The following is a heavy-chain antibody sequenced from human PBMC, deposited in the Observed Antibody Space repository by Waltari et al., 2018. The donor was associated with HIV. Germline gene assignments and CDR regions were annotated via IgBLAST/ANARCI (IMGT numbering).Heavy chain of an antibody. CDR1: GGSFSGNY. D-gene: IGHD2-8*01. CDR3: ARGAPMAYFDY. J-gene: IGHJ4*02. CDR2: VNHAGNA. V-gene: IGHV4-34*01. Sequence: QVQLHQWGAGLLKPSETLSLTCAVYGGSFSGNYWTWIRQPPGRGLEGIGEVNHAGNANYNPSVKSRVTMSVDTSMNQFSLKMTSVTAADTALYYWARGAPMAYFDYWGQGSRVTVSS.